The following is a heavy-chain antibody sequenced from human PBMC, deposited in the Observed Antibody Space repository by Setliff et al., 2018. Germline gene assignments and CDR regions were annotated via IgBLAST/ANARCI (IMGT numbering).Heavy chain of an antibody. CDR2: IYSSGST. Sequence: SETLSLTCTVSGGSISSYYWSWIRQPPGKGLEWIGYIYSSGSTYYNPSLKSRVSISVDTSKNQFSLKLSSVTAADTAVYYCARLRGYSSGWYFDYWGQGTLVTVSS. V-gene: IGHV4-4*09. D-gene: IGHD6-19*01. CDR3: ARLRGYSSGWYFDY. J-gene: IGHJ4*02. CDR1: GGSISSYY.